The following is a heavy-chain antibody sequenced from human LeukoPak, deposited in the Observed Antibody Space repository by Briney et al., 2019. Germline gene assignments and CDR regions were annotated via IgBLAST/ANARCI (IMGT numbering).Heavy chain of an antibody. Sequence: ASVMLSCKASGYTFTANYIHWVRQAPGQGLEWVGRIHPKSGGANYAQKFRDRVTLTRDTSINTAYMELSGLRSDDAAVYYCARAYYDSSGYFGWGTDYYYYHMDVWGEGTTVTISS. J-gene: IGHJ6*03. D-gene: IGHD3-22*01. CDR2: IHPKSGGA. CDR3: ARAYYDSSGYFGWGTDYYYYHMDV. V-gene: IGHV1-2*06. CDR1: GYTFTANY.